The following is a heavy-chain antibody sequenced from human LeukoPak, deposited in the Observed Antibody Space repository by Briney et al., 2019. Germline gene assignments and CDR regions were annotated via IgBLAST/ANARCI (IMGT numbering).Heavy chain of an antibody. CDR3: ARTTTPHYYGSGSYALGY. J-gene: IGHJ4*02. CDR1: GFTFSSYV. CDR2: TSNDGRNK. Sequence: GSSLRLSCVASGFTFSSYVMNWVRQAPGKGLEWVTVTSNDGRNKHHADSVKGRFTISRDNSKNTLYLQMSSLSAEDTAVYYCARTTTPHYYGSGSYALGYWGQGTLVTVPS. V-gene: IGHV3-30*04. D-gene: IGHD3-10*01.